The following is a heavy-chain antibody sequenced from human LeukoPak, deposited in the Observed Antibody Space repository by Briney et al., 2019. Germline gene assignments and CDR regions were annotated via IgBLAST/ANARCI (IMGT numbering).Heavy chain of an antibody. CDR2: IWYDGHNK. CDR1: GFTFSKYG. D-gene: IGHD6-19*01. CDR3: AREWGLIAVAGGPGY. Sequence: GGSLRLSSVASGFTFSKYGMPSVRQAPGKGLEWLAIIWYDGHNKYYADSVKGRFTISRDNSKNTLFLEMTDLRAEDTAVYYCAREWGLIAVAGGPGYWGQGALVTVSS. J-gene: IGHJ4*02. V-gene: IGHV3-33*01.